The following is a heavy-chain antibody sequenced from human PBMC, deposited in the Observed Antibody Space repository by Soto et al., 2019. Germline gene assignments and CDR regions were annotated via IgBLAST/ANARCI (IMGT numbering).Heavy chain of an antibody. CDR2: INQSGST. D-gene: IGHD6-13*01. V-gene: IGHV4-34*01. J-gene: IGHJ4*02. CDR1: GGSFSGYY. Sequence: QVQLQQWGAGLLKPSETLSLTCAVYGGSFSGYYWSWIRQPPGKGLEWIGEINQSGSTNYNPSLXXRXTIPVDTSKNQSSLKLTSVTAADTAVYYCARTYSSSWSPFEYWGQGTLVTVSS. CDR3: ARTYSSSWSPFEY.